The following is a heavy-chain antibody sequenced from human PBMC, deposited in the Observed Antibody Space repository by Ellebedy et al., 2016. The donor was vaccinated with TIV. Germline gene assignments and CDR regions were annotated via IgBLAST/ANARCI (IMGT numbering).Heavy chain of an antibody. CDR3: AKVTRDDYLWENY. CDR2: ISAYGDRT. J-gene: IGHJ4*02. Sequence: PGGSLRLSCAASGFTFSSYAASWVRQAPGKGLEWVSAISAYGDRTYYADPVKGRFTISRDNSKNTLYLQMHSVRAEDTAVYYCAKVTRDDYLWENYWGQGTLVTVSS. V-gene: IGHV3-23*01. D-gene: IGHD3-16*01. CDR1: GFTFSSYA.